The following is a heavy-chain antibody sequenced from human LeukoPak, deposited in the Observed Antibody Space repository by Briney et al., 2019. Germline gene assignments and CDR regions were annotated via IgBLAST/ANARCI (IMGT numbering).Heavy chain of an antibody. CDR1: GGSISTYY. J-gene: IGHJ5*02. Sequence: SETLSLTCTVSGGSISTYYWSWIRQPPGKGLEWIGYIYYSGGTNYNPSLKSRVTISIDTSKNQFSLKLSSVIAADTAVYYCARDGGPGFGVARGWFDPWGQGTLVTVSS. D-gene: IGHD3-3*01. V-gene: IGHV4-59*12. CDR3: ARDGGPGFGVARGWFDP. CDR2: IYYSGGT.